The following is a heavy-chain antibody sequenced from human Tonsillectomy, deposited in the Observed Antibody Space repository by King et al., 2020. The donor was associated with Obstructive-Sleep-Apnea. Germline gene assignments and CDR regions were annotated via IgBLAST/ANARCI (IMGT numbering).Heavy chain of an antibody. J-gene: IGHJ4*02. CDR1: GFIFSDFW. CDR2: INRDGSSK. D-gene: IGHD1-26*01. V-gene: IGHV3-74*03. Sequence: VQLVESGGGLVQPGGSLRLSVAASGFIFSDFWMHWCRQAPGKGRVWLSRINRDGSSKKYADSGKGRFTISRAKAKNTLYLKMNSLGVEDTAVYYCARKWEGTFDYWGQGTLVTVSS. CDR3: ARKWEGTFDY.